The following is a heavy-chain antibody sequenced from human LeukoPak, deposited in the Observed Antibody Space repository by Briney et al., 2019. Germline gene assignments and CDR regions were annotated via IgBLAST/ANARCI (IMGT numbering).Heavy chain of an antibody. V-gene: IGHV3-23*01. J-gene: IGHJ4*02. CDR1: GFTFSSYA. CDR2: ISGSGGST. Sequence: GGSLRLSCAASGFTFSSYAMSWVRQAPGKGLEWVSAISGSGGSTYYADSVKGRFTISRDNSKNTLYLQMNSLRAEDTAVYYCAAGPDELGYCSSTSCPTSYTHYWGQGTLVTVSS. CDR3: AAGPDELGYCSSTSCPTSYTHY. D-gene: IGHD2-2*01.